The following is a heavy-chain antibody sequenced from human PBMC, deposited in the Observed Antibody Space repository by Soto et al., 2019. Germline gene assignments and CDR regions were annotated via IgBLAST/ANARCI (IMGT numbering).Heavy chain of an antibody. J-gene: IGHJ4*02. CDR2: IYYSGST. CDR1: GGSISSSRCR. Sequence: SETLSLTCTVSGGSISSSRCRWGWIRQPPGKGLEWIGYIYYSGSTNYNPSLKSRVTISVDTSKNQFSLKLSSVTAADTAVYYCARQGSYSLRDWGQGTLVTVSS. CDR3: ARQGSYSLRD. D-gene: IGHD1-26*01. V-gene: IGHV4-61*05.